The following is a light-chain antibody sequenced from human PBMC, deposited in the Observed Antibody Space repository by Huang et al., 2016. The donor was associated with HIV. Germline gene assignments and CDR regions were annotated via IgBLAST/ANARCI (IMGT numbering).Light chain of an antibody. Sequence: ERVMTKSPATLSVAPGERVTLSCRASHSVSSNLAWYQQKPGQAPRLLIHGASTRATGIPARFSVSWSGTEFTLAISSLQSEDSGVYFCQQYDNWPLTFGQGTRLEIK. CDR3: QQYDNWPLT. V-gene: IGKV3-15*01. CDR1: HSVSSN. CDR2: GAS. J-gene: IGKJ5*01.